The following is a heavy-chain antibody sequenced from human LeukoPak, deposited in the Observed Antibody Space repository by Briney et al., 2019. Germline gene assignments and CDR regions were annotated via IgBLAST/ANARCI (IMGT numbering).Heavy chain of an antibody. V-gene: IGHV5-51*01. J-gene: IGHJ3*02. CDR2: IYPGDSDT. CDR3: ARRQTGTIFGVVTRSDAFDI. D-gene: IGHD3-3*01. CDR1: GYSFTSYW. Sequence: GESLKISCKGSGYSFTSYWIGWVRQIPGKGLEWMGIIYPGDSDTRYSPSFQGQVTISADKSISTAYLQWSSLKASDTAMYYCARRQTGTIFGVVTRSDAFDIWGQGTMVTVSS.